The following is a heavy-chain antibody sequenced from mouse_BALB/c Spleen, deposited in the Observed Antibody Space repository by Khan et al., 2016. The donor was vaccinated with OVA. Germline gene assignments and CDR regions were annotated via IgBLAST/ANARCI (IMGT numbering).Heavy chain of an antibody. J-gene: IGHJ2*01. D-gene: IGHD1-1*01. CDR1: GYTFINYW. CDR3: ARRGLRWDFDY. Sequence: VKLQESGAELAKPGASVKMSCKASGYTFINYWILWVKQRPGQGLEWIGYINPSTGYTEYNQNFKDKATLPADKSSSTAYMQLSSLTSEEAAVYDCARRGLRWDFDYWGQGTTLTVSS. V-gene: IGHV1-7*01. CDR2: INPSTGYT.